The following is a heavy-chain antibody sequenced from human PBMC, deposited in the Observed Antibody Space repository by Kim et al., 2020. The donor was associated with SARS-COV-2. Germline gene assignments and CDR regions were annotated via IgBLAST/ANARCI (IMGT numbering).Heavy chain of an antibody. Sequence: GGSLRLSCAASGFTFSSYGMSWVRQAPGKGLEWVSIISGTGGRTFYADSVNGRFTISRDNSKNTLYLQMSSLRAEDTAVYYCAKGGGRQQRSFDYWGQGT. CDR2: ISGTGGRT. V-gene: IGHV3-23*01. J-gene: IGHJ4*02. CDR3: AKGGGRQQRSFDY. CDR1: GFTFSSYG. D-gene: IGHD1-1*01.